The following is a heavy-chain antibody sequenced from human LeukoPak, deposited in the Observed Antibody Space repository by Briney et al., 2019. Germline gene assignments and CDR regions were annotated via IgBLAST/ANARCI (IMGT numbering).Heavy chain of an antibody. J-gene: IGHJ4*02. D-gene: IGHD6-13*01. Sequence: VSGPTLVKPTQTLTLTCTFSGFSLSTSGMSVDWIRQPPGKALEWLALIYWDDDKRYSPSLKSRLTITKDTSKNQVVLTMTNMDPVDTATYYCAHSPATAGSYRNFDYWGQGTLVTVSS. V-gene: IGHV2-5*02. CDR2: IYWDDDK. CDR1: GFSLSTSGMS. CDR3: AHSPATAGSYRNFDY.